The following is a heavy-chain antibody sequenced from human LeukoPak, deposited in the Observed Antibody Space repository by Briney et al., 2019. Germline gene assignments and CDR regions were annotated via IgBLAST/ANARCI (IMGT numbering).Heavy chain of an antibody. CDR2: IYYSGST. Sequence: SETLSLTCTVSGGSISSYYWSWIRQPPGKGLEWIGYIYYSGSTNYNPSLKSRVTISVDTSKNQFSLKLSSVTAADTAAYYCAAQGTEMATIRGPFDYWGQGTLVTVSS. J-gene: IGHJ4*02. CDR1: GGSISSYY. D-gene: IGHD5-24*01. V-gene: IGHV4-59*01. CDR3: AAQGTEMATIRGPFDY.